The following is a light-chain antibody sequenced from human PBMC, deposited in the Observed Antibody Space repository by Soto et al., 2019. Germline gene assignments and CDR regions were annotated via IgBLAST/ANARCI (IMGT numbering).Light chain of an antibody. J-gene: IGKJ1*01. CDR3: QQSYSTPRT. CDR1: QSVASNH. CDR2: GAS. V-gene: IGKV3-20*01. Sequence: EIVLTQSPGTVSLSPGERATLSCRASQSVASNHLAWYQQQPGQAPRLLIYGASIRATGIPDRFSGSGSGTDFTLTISRLQPEDFATYYCQQSYSTPRTFGQGTKVEIK.